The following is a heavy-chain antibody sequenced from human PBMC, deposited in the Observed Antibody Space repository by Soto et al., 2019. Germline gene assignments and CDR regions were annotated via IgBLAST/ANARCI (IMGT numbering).Heavy chain of an antibody. CDR1: GYSFTSYW. Sequence: VEALKISCKGSGYSFTSYWIGWVRQMPGKGLEWMGIIYPGDSDTRYSPSFQGQVTISADKSISTAYLQWSSLKASDTAMYYCARPIEVAGSNEYYFDYWGQGTLVTVSS. CDR2: IYPGDSDT. J-gene: IGHJ4*02. V-gene: IGHV5-51*01. D-gene: IGHD6-19*01. CDR3: ARPIEVAGSNEYYFDY.